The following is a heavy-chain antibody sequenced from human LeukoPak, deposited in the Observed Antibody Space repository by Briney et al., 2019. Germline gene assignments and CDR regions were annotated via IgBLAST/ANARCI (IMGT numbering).Heavy chain of an antibody. CDR1: GGSIGSHT. Sequence: PPETLSLTCTVSGGSIGSHTWSWIRQPPGKGLEWIGYIYYTGSTNYNPSLKSRVTMSVDTSKNQFSLELSSVTAADTAIYYCARGGYYYDSNGYNWFDPWGQGTLVTVSS. CDR3: ARGGYYYDSNGYNWFDP. D-gene: IGHD3-22*01. V-gene: IGHV4-59*11. J-gene: IGHJ5*02. CDR2: IYYTGST.